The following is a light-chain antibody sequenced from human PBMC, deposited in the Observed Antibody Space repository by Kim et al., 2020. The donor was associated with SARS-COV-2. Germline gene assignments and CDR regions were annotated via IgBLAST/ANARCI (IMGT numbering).Light chain of an antibody. CDR2: GAS. Sequence: EIVMTQSPATLSVSPGERATLSCRASQSVSSNLAWYQKKPGQAPRLLIYGASTRATGVAARFSGSESGTEFTLSISSLQSEDVAVYYCQQYNDWPLTFGGGTKVDIK. CDR1: QSVSSN. J-gene: IGKJ4*01. CDR3: QQYNDWPLT. V-gene: IGKV3-15*01.